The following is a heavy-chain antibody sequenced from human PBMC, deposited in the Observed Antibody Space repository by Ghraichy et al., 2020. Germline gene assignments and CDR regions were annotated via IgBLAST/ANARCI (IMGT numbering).Heavy chain of an antibody. J-gene: IGHJ5*01. CDR2: LYYSGSA. Sequence: SQTLSLTCTVSGGSISTRSSYWAWIRQPPGKGLEWIGTLYYSGSAHYNPSLKSRLIISEDTSKNQISLKLTSVTAADTALYHCASYTNSSRWIDSWGQGTLVTVSP. CDR1: GGSISTRSSY. CDR3: ASYTNSSRWIDS. D-gene: IGHD6-6*01. V-gene: IGHV4-39*01.